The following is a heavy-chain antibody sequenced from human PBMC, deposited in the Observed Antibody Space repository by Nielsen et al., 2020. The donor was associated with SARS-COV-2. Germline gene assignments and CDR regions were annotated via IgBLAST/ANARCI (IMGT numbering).Heavy chain of an antibody. Sequence: GSLRLSCAVYGGSFSGYYWSWIRQPPGKGLEWIGEINHSGSTNYNPSLKSRVTISVDTSKNQFSLKLSSVTAADTAVYYCARARQLSQYYYYYYYMDVWGKGTTVTVSS. CDR2: INHSGST. D-gene: IGHD6-13*01. V-gene: IGHV4-34*01. J-gene: IGHJ6*03. CDR1: GGSFSGYY. CDR3: ARARQLSQYYYYYYYMDV.